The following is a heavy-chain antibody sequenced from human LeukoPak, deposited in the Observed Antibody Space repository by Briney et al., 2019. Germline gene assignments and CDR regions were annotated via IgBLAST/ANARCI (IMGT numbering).Heavy chain of an antibody. J-gene: IGHJ4*02. V-gene: IGHV3-21*01. CDR3: ASSPTEGATRGYYFDY. D-gene: IGHD1-26*01. CDR2: ISSSSSYI. CDR1: GFTFSSYS. Sequence: GGSLRLSCAASGFTFSSYSMNWVRQAPGKGLEWVSSISSSSSYIYYADSVKGRFTISRDNAKNSLYLQMNSLRAEDTAVYYCASSPTEGATRGYYFDYWGQGTLVTVSS.